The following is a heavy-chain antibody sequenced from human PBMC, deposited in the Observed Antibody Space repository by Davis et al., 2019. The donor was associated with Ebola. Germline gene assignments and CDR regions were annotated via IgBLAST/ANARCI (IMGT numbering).Heavy chain of an antibody. CDR1: GGTFSSYA. V-gene: IGHV1-3*01. Sequence: ASVKVSCKASGGTFSSYAISWVRQAPGQRLGWMGWINAGNGDTKSSQKFQGRVTITRDTSASTAYMELSSLRSEDTAVYYCARDPKTTVTTRHWFDPWGQGTLVTVSS. CDR3: ARDPKTTVTTRHWFDP. D-gene: IGHD4-17*01. J-gene: IGHJ5*02. CDR2: INAGNGDT.